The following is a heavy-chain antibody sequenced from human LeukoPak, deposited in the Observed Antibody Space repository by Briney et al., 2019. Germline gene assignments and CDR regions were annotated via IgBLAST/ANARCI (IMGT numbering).Heavy chain of an antibody. Sequence: SQTLSLSCAISGDSVSSNTAAWNWIRQSPSRGLEWLGRTFYRSKWYDDYAPSVKSRITINPDTSKNQFSLHLNSMTPEDTAVYYCAREVAGTWAFDIWGQGTMVTVS. D-gene: IGHD6-19*01. J-gene: IGHJ3*02. V-gene: IGHV6-1*01. CDR1: GDSVSSNTAA. CDR3: AREVAGTWAFDI. CDR2: TFYRSKWYD.